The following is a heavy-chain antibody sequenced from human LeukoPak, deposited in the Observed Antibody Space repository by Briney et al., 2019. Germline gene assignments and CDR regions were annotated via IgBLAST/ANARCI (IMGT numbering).Heavy chain of an antibody. V-gene: IGHV3-30-3*01. CDR2: ISYDGSNK. CDR1: GFTFSSYA. J-gene: IGHJ6*02. CDR3: ARDGVAARTYYYYGMDV. D-gene: IGHD6-6*01. Sequence: PGRSLRLSCAASGFTFSSYAMRWVRQAPGKGLEWVAVISYDGSNKYYADSVKGRFTISRDNSKNTLYLQMNSLRAEDTAVYYCARDGVAARTYYYYGMDVWGQGTTVTVSS.